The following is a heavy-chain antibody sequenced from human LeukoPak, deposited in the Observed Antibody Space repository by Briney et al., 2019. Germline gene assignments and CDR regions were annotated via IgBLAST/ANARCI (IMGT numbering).Heavy chain of an antibody. Sequence: ASVKVSCKPSGYTLTSYVISWVRQAPGQGLEWMGWISGYNGNTNYAQKLQGRVTMTTDTSTSTAYMELRSLRSDDTAVYYCARPGHYYDSSGYYYHFDYWGQGTLVTVSS. D-gene: IGHD3-22*01. CDR2: ISGYNGNT. CDR1: GYTLTSYV. J-gene: IGHJ4*02. CDR3: ARPGHYYDSSGYYYHFDY. V-gene: IGHV1-18*01.